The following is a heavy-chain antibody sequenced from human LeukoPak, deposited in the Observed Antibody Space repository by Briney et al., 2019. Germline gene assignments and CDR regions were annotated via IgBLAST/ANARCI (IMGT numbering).Heavy chain of an antibody. J-gene: IGHJ4*02. D-gene: IGHD3-22*01. Sequence: GASVKVSCKASGYTFTGYYMHWVRQATGQGLEWMGWMNPNSGNTGYAQKFQGRVTMTRNTSISTAYMELSSLRSEDTAVYYCARGGTHYDSSGYPSSHWVDWGQGTLVTVSS. CDR3: ARGGTHYDSSGYPSSHWVD. V-gene: IGHV1-8*02. CDR1: GYTFTGYY. CDR2: MNPNSGNT.